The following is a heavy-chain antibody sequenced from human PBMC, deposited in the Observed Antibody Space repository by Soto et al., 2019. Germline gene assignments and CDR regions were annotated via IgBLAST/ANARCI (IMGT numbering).Heavy chain of an antibody. CDR2: ISSSGSTI. J-gene: IGHJ6*02. D-gene: IGHD3-3*01. CDR1: GFTFSSYE. V-gene: IGHV3-48*03. CDR3: ASTIFGVVISYYYGMDV. Sequence: GGSLRLSCAASGFTFSSYEMNWVRQAPGKGLEWVSYISSSGSTIYYADSVKGRFTISRDNAKNSLYLQMNSLRAEDTAVYYCASTIFGVVISYYYGMDVWGQGTTVTV.